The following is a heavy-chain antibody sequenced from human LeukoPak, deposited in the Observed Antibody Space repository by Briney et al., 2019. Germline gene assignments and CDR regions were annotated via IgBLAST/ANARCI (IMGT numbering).Heavy chain of an antibody. J-gene: IGHJ4*02. CDR3: AKDWEDGYDNQGQGDY. V-gene: IGHV1-18*01. CDR2: ISAYNGNT. Sequence: GASVKVSCKASGYTFTSYGISWVRQAPGQGLEWMGWISAYNGNTNYAQKLQGRVTMTTDTSTSTAYMELRSLRAEDTAVYYCAKDWEDGYDNQGQGDYWGQGTLVTVSS. CDR1: GYTFTSYG. D-gene: IGHD5-24*01.